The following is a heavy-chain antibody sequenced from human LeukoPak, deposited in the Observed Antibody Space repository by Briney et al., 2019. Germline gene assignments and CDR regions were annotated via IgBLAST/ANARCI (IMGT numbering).Heavy chain of an antibody. D-gene: IGHD2-21*01. Sequence: GESLKISCKGSGYSFTSYWISWVRQMPGKGLEWMGRIDPSDSYTNYSPSFQGHVTISADKSISTAYLQWSSLKASDTAMYYCASPYCGYFDYWGQGTLVTVSS. J-gene: IGHJ4*02. CDR3: ASPYCGYFDY. CDR2: IDPSDSYT. V-gene: IGHV5-10-1*01. CDR1: GYSFTSYW.